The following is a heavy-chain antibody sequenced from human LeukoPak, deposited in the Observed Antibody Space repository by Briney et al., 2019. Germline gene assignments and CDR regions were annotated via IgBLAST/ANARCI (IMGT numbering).Heavy chain of an antibody. CDR3: ARSSGYTYGDYGGRGSWFDP. V-gene: IGHV4-34*01. CDR1: GGSFSGYY. Sequence: SETLSLTCAVYGGSFSGYYWSWIRQPPGKGLEWIGEINHSGSTNYNPSLKSRVTISLDTSKNQFSLRLSSVTAADTAVYYCARSSGYTYGDYGGRGSWFDPWGQGTLVTVSS. D-gene: IGHD4-17*01. J-gene: IGHJ5*02. CDR2: INHSGST.